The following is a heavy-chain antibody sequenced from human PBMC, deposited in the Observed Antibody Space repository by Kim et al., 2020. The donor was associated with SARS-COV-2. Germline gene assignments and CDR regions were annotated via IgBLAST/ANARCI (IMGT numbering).Heavy chain of an antibody. CDR3: AKDQGQSYFDY. J-gene: IGHJ4*02. Sequence: TSYADSGKGRFTISRDNSKNTLYLQMNSLRAEDTAVYYCAKDQGQSYFDYWGQGTLVTVSS. CDR2: T. V-gene: IGHV3-23*03. D-gene: IGHD4-4*01.